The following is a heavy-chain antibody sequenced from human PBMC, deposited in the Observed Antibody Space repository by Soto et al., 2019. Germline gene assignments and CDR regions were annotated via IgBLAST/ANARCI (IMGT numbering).Heavy chain of an antibody. V-gene: IGHV1-46*01. CDR1: GYTFTSYY. Sequence: QVQLVQSGAEVKKPGASVKVSCKASGYTFTSYYIHCVRQAPGQGLEWMGIINPRSGSTTYAQKFQGRVTMTRDTSTSTVYMELSSLRSEDTAVYYCAREGGGYNYAPRGMDVWGQGTTVTVSS. CDR2: INPRSGST. CDR3: AREGGGYNYAPRGMDV. D-gene: IGHD5-18*01. J-gene: IGHJ6*02.